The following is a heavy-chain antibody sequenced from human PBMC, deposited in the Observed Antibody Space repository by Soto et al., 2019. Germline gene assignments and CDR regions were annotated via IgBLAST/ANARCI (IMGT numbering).Heavy chain of an antibody. Sequence: QVQLVQSGAEVKKPGSSVKVSCKASGGTFSSYAISWVRQAPGQGLEWMGGIIPIFGTANYAQKFQGRVTITADESTSTAYIELSSLRSEDTAVYYCARASYCGGDCYYDGMDVWGQGTTVTVSS. D-gene: IGHD2-21*01. CDR2: IIPIFGTA. CDR3: ARASYCGGDCYYDGMDV. V-gene: IGHV1-69*01. CDR1: GGTFSSYA. J-gene: IGHJ6*02.